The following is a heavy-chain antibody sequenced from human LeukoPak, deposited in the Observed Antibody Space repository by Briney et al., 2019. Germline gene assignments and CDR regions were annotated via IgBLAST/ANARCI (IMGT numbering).Heavy chain of an antibody. V-gene: IGHV4-4*02. D-gene: IGHD3-22*01. CDR2: VWYSGNT. CDR1: GGSISNSNW. Sequence: PSETLSLTCAVSGGSISNSNWWSWVRRAPGKGLEWIGEVWYSGNTNYNPSLKSRVTISVDTSKNQFSLKLSSVTAADPAVYYCARVSYFDSSGYYYDFDYWGQGTLVTVSS. CDR3: ARVSYFDSSGYYYDFDY. J-gene: IGHJ4*02.